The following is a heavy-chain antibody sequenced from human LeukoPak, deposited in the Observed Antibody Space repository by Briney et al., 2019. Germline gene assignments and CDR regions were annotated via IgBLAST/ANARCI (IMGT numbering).Heavy chain of an antibody. J-gene: IGHJ6*03. D-gene: IGHD1-26*01. Sequence: GGSLRLSCAASGLTFSDYYMSWIRQAPGKGLEWVSYISSSGSTIYYADSVKGRFTISRDNAKNSLYLQMNSLRAEDTAVYYCAREGGSTSLYYYYMDVWGKGTTVIVSS. CDR2: ISSSGSTI. V-gene: IGHV3-11*04. CDR3: AREGGSTSLYYYYMDV. CDR1: GLTFSDYY.